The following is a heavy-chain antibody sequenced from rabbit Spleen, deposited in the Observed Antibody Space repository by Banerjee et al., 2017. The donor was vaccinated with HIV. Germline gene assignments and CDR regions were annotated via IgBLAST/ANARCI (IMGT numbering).Heavy chain of an antibody. D-gene: IGHD8-1*01. CDR3: ARDTASSFSSYGMDL. CDR2: IAGSSSGFT. CDR1: GFSFSSSDY. V-gene: IGHV1S40*01. Sequence: QSLEESGGDLVKPGASLTLTCKASGFSFSSSDYMCWVRQAPGKGLEWIACIAGSSSGFTYSATWAKGRFTCSKTSSTTVTLQMTSLTVADTATYFCARDTASSFSSYGMDLWGPGTLVPS. J-gene: IGHJ6*01.